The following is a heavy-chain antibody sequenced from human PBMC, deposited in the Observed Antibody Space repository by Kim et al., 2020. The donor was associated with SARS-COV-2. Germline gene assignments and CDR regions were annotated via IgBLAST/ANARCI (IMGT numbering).Heavy chain of an antibody. J-gene: IGHJ4*02. V-gene: IGHV3-23*01. CDR3: AKVGRLGSYYFDY. CDR1: GFTFSSYA. D-gene: IGHD3-16*01. Sequence: GGSLGLSCAASGFTFSSYAMSWVRQAPGKGLEWVSAISGSGGSTYYADSVKGRFTISRDNSKNTLYLQMNSLRAEDTAVYYCAKVGRLGSYYFDYWGQGTLVTVSS. CDR2: ISGSGGST.